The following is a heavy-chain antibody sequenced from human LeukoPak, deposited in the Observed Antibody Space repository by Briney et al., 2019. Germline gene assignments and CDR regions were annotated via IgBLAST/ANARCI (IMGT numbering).Heavy chain of an antibody. J-gene: IGHJ4*02. V-gene: IGHV3-23*01. CDR2: ISGSGGST. Sequence: PGGSLRLSRAASGFTFSSYAMSWVRQAPGKGLEWVSAISGSGGSTYYADSVKGRFTISRDNSKNTLYLQTNSLRAEDTAVYYCAKMGGGKSYSLYYFDYWGQGTLVTVSS. D-gene: IGHD1-26*01. CDR1: GFTFSSYA. CDR3: AKMGGGKSYSLYYFDY.